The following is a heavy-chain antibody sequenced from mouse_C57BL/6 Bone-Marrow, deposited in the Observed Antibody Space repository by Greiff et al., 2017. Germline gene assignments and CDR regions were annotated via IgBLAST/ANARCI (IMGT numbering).Heavy chain of an antibody. J-gene: IGHJ3*01. D-gene: IGHD2-4*01. Sequence: EVKLMESGPGLVKPSQSLSLTCSVTGYSITSGYYWNWIRQFPGNKLEWMGYISYDGSNNYNPSLKNRISITRDTSKNQFFLKLNSVTTEDTATYYCAFYYDYFFFAYWGQGTLVTVSA. CDR1: GYSITSGYY. V-gene: IGHV3-6*01. CDR3: AFYYDYFFFAY. CDR2: ISYDGSN.